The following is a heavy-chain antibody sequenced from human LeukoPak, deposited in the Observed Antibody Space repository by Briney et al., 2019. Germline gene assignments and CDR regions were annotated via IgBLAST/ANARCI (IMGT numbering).Heavy chain of an antibody. CDR3: ARGAAAAIPDY. D-gene: IGHD2-2*02. CDR2: INSDGSST. CDR1: GFTFSSYW. V-gene: IGHV3-74*01. J-gene: IGHJ4*02. Sequence: GGSLRLSCAASGFTFSSYWMHWVRQAPGKGLVWVSRINSDGSSTSYADSVKGRFTISRDNAKNTLYLQMNSLRAEDTAVYHCARGAAAAIPDYWGQGTLVTVSS.